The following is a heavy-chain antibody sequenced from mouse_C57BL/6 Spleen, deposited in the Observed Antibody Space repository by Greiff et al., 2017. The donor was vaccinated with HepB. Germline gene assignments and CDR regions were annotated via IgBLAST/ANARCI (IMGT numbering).Heavy chain of an antibody. D-gene: IGHD1-1*01. Sequence: QVHVKQSGAELVRPGASVTLSCKASGYTFTDYEMHWVKQTPVHGLEWIGAIDPETGGTAYNQKFKGKAILTADKSSSTAYMELRSLTSEDSAVYYCTRRTTGFDYWGQGTTLTVSS. CDR2: IDPETGGT. CDR1: GYTFTDYE. CDR3: TRRTTGFDY. J-gene: IGHJ2*01. V-gene: IGHV1-15*01.